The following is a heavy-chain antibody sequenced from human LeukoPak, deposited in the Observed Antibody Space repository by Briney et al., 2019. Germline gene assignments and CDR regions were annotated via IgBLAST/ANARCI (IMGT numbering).Heavy chain of an antibody. CDR2: IYSGGSP. CDR3: AREGDYGNDAFDI. D-gene: IGHD4/OR15-4a*01. CDR1: GLTVRSSY. V-gene: IGHV3-53*01. J-gene: IGHJ3*02. Sequence: GGSLRLSCAASGLTVRSSYMSWVRQAPGKGLEWVSVIYSGGSPDYADSAKGRFTISRDNAKNSLYLQMNSLTAEDTAVYYCAREGDYGNDAFDIWGQGTMVTVSS.